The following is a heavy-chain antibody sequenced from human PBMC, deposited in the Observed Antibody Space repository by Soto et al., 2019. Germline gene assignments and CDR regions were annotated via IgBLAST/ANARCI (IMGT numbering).Heavy chain of an antibody. CDR3: AREGQLGY. D-gene: IGHD6-6*01. CDR1: RYTFTNYG. Sequence: ASVKVSCKASRYTFTNYGFSWVRQAPGQGLEWMGWISGYNGNTNYAERLQGRVTMTTDTSTSTAYMELKSLRYDDTAVYYCAREGQLGYWGQGTPVTVSS. V-gene: IGHV1-18*01. CDR2: ISGYNGNT. J-gene: IGHJ4*02.